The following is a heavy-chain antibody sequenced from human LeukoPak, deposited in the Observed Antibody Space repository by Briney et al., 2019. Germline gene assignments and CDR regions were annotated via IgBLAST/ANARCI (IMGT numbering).Heavy chain of an antibody. CDR2: TSNNGGYT. Sequence: GGSLRLSCAASGFTFSSSAMSWVRQAPGKGLEWVSATSNNGGYTYYADSVQGRFTISRDNSKSTLCLQMNSLRAEDTAVYYCASVCSGTSCHFDYWGQGTLVTVSS. D-gene: IGHD2-2*01. CDR1: GFTFSSSA. V-gene: IGHV3-23*01. CDR3: ASVCSGTSCHFDY. J-gene: IGHJ4*02.